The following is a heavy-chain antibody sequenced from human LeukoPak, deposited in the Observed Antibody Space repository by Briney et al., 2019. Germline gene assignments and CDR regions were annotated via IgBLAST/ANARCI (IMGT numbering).Heavy chain of an antibody. V-gene: IGHV3-23*01. Sequence: GESLRLSCAASGFAFSSHAMSWVRQAPGKGLEWVSAISGSGGSTYYADSVKGRFTISRDNSKNTLYLQMNSLRAEDTAVYYCAKEGSGGSRGVELNWFDPWGQGTLVTVSS. D-gene: IGHD2-15*01. CDR3: AKEGSGGSRGVELNWFDP. CDR2: ISGSGGST. CDR1: GFAFSSHA. J-gene: IGHJ5*02.